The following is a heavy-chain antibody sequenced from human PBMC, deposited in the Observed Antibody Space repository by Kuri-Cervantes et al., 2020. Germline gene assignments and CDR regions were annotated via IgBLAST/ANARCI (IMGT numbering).Heavy chain of an antibody. D-gene: IGHD2-2*01. J-gene: IGHJ4*02. CDR1: GFTFSDYY. CDR2: ISSSGSTI. CDR3: ARHSSTRARGGRIDY. V-gene: IGHV3-11*01. Sequence: GESLKISCAASGFTFSDYYMSWIRQAPGKGLEWVSYISSSGSTIYYADSVKGRFTISRDNAKKSLYLQMNSLRAEDTAVYYCARHSSTRARGGRIDYWGQGTLVTVSS.